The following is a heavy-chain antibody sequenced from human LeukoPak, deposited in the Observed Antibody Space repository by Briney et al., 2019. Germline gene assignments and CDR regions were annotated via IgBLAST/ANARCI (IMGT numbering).Heavy chain of an antibody. CDR2: IWYDGSSK. CDR3: AKVEDGYNYIDY. D-gene: IGHD5-24*01. J-gene: IGHJ4*02. Sequence: GGSLRLSCAASGFTFSSYGMHWVRQAPGRGLEWVAVIWYDGSSKYYADSVKGRFTISRDNSKNTLYLQMNSLRAEDTAVYYCAKVEDGYNYIDYWGQGTLVTVSS. CDR1: GFTFSSYG. V-gene: IGHV3-33*06.